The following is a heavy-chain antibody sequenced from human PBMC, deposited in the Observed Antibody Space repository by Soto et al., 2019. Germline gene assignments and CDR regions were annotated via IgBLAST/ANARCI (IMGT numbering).Heavy chain of an antibody. V-gene: IGHV5-51*01. CDR1: GDDFSRHW. D-gene: IGHD3-10*01. CDR2: VYPGDSET. CDR3: AKSEVLEI. J-gene: IGHJ3*02. Sequence: PGESLKISCKGAGDDFSRHWIAWVRQKPGKSLEWMGIVYPGDSETRYSPSFQGQVTMSADKSTDTAYLQWSSLKASDTAMYYCAKSEVLEIWGQGTMVTVSS.